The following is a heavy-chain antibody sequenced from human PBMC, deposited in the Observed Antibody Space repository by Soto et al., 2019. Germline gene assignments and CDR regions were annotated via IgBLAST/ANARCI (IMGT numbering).Heavy chain of an antibody. Sequence: SETLSLTCAVYGGSFSGYYWSWIRQPPGKGLEWIGEINHSGSTNYNPSLKSRVTISVDTSKNQFSLKLSSVTAADTAVYYCARTLGITLYGSGSSDAFDIWGQGTMVTVSS. J-gene: IGHJ3*02. CDR3: ARTLGITLYGSGSSDAFDI. V-gene: IGHV4-34*01. D-gene: IGHD3-10*01. CDR2: INHSGST. CDR1: GGSFSGYY.